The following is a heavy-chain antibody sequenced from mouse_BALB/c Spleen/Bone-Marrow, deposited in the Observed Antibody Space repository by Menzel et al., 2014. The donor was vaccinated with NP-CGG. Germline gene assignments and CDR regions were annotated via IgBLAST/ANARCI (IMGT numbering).Heavy chain of an antibody. CDR2: IYPGDEST. J-gene: IGHJ3*01. D-gene: IGHD4-1*01. V-gene: IGHV1-82*01. CDR1: GYAFSSSW. Sequence: VQLQESGPELVKPGASVKISCKASGYAFSSSWMNWVMQRPGQGLGRIGRIYPGDESTNYNGKFKGKATLTADKSSSTAYMQLSSLTSVDSAVYFCARSPTGTFAYWGQGTLVTVSA. CDR3: ARSPTGTFAY.